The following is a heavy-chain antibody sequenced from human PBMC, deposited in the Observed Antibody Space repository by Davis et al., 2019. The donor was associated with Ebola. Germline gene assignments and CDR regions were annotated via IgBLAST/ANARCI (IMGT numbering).Heavy chain of an antibody. CDR2: ISGSGGST. CDR1: GFTFSSYA. CDR3: AKGSSYSSSYDY. Sequence: GESLKISCAAFGFTFSSYAMSWVRQAPGKGLEWVSAISGSGGSTYYADSVKGRFTISRDNSKNTLYLQMNSLRAEDTAVYYCAKGSSYSSSYDYWGQGTLVTVSS. J-gene: IGHJ4*02. D-gene: IGHD6-6*01. V-gene: IGHV3-23*01.